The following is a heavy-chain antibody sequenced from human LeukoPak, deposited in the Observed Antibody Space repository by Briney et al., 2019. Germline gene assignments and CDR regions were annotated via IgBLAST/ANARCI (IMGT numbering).Heavy chain of an antibody. V-gene: IGHV3-11*06. CDR1: GLTYSAQY. Sequence: GGSLRLSCAVSGLTYSAQYMSWIRQAPGKGLEWISYISNSGSYTNYADSVRGRFTISRDNAENSLFLQMNSLRAEDTAVYYCARDLKSGGYSQGSGGSFDSWGQGTLVTVSP. CDR3: ARDLKSGGYSQGSGGSFDS. D-gene: IGHD5-18*01. J-gene: IGHJ4*02. CDR2: ISNSGSYT.